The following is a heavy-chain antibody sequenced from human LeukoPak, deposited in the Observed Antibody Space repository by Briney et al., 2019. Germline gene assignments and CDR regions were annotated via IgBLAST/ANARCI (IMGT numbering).Heavy chain of an antibody. D-gene: IGHD3-3*01. CDR2: IYYSGST. CDR3: ARGVFGVVIVGDYFALDY. CDR1: GGSISSYY. J-gene: IGHJ4*02. V-gene: IGHV4-59*01. Sequence: SETLSLTCTVSGGSISSYYWSWIRQPPGKGLEWIGYIYYSGSTNYNPSLKSRVTISVDTSKNQFSLKLSSVTAADTAVYYCARGVFGVVIVGDYFALDYWGQGTLVTVSS.